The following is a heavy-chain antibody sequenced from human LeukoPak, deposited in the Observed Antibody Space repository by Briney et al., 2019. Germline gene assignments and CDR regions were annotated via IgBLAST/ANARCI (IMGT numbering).Heavy chain of an antibody. CDR2: IASDGSHT. CDR3: ARERQDTVIHSGAFDI. CDR1: GFTFSNYF. V-gene: IGHV3-30-3*01. D-gene: IGHD2-21*02. Sequence: LGGSLRLSCAASGFTFSNYFMHWVRQAPGKGLEWVADIASDGSHTFYVESVKGRFTISRDNSKNTLYLQMNSLGPEDTAVYFCARERQDTVIHSGAFDIWGQGTMVTVSS. J-gene: IGHJ3*02.